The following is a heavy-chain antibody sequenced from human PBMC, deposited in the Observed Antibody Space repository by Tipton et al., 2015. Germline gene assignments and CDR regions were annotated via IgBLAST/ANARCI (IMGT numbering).Heavy chain of an antibody. V-gene: IGHV3-74*01. CDR2: ISPDGINT. CDR3: ARGYNSALDS. D-gene: IGHD1-1*01. Sequence: SLRLSCAASGFSFSSHWIHWVRRVPGKGLVWVSRISPDGINTDYADSVKGRFTISRDSAKSTLYLQMNSLRAEDAAVYFCARGYNSALDSWGQGTLVTVSS. CDR1: GFSFSSHW. J-gene: IGHJ4*02.